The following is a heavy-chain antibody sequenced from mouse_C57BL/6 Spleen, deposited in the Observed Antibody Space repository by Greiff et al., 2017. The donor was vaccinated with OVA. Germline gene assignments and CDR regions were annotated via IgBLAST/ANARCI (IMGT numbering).Heavy chain of an antibody. CDR2: ISYDGSN. V-gene: IGHV3-6*01. CDR3: ARGDWDGDYFDY. Sequence: EVKLMESGPGLVKPSQSLSLTCSVTGYSITSGYYWNWIRQFPGNKLEWMGYISYDGSNNYNPSLKNRISITRDTSKNQFFLKLNSVTTEDTATYYCARGDWDGDYFDYWGQGTTLTVSS. D-gene: IGHD4-1*01. J-gene: IGHJ2*01. CDR1: GYSITSGYY.